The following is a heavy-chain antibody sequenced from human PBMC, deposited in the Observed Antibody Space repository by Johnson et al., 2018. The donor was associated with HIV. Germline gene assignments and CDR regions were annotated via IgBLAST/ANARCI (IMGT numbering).Heavy chain of an antibody. CDR3: AKVQGLTTGTTRGAFDI. CDR2: ISYDGGNK. J-gene: IGHJ3*02. D-gene: IGHD1-1*01. Sequence: QVQLVESGGGVVQPGRSLRLSCAASRFTFSSYGMHWVRQAPGKGLEWVAVISYDGGNKYYADSVKGRFTISRDNSKNTLYLQMNSLRAEDTAVYYCAKVQGLTTGTTRGAFDIWGQGTMVTVSS. CDR1: RFTFSSYG. V-gene: IGHV3-30*18.